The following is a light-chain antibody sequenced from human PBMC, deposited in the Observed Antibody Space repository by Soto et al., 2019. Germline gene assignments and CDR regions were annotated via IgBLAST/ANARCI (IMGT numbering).Light chain of an antibody. J-gene: IGKJ2*01. CDR3: QQRTNWPPRYS. V-gene: IGKV3-15*01. CDR1: QSVNTN. CDR2: GAS. Sequence: EIMMTQSPVTLSVSPGERATLSCRASQSVNTNLAWYQQKPGQAPRLLIYGASTRATGIPAHFIGNGSGTEFTLTASSLQSEDFAVYYCQQRTNWPPRYSFGQGTKLEIK.